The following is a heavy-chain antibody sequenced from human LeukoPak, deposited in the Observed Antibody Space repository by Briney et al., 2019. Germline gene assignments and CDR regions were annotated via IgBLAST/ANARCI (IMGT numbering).Heavy chain of an antibody. D-gene: IGHD3-22*01. Sequence: PGGSLRLSCAASGFTFSSYAMSWVRQAPGKGLEWVSAISGSGGSTYYADSVKGRFTISRDNSKNTLYLQMNSLRAEDTAVYYCAKDRQVEPYYYDSSGYYFDYWGQGTLVTVSS. CDR2: ISGSGGST. J-gene: IGHJ4*02. V-gene: IGHV3-23*01. CDR1: GFTFSSYA. CDR3: AKDRQVEPYYYDSSGYYFDY.